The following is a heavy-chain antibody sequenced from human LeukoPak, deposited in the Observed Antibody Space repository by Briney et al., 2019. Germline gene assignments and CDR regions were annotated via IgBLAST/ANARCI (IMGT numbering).Heavy chain of an antibody. CDR1: GFTFSSYG. CDR2: ISYDGSNK. CDR3: ARDSSGNYFDN. D-gene: IGHD6-19*01. Sequence: GRSLRLSCAASGFTFSSYGMHWVRQAPGKGLEWVAVISYDGSNKYYADSVKGRFTISRDNSKNTLYLQMNSLRAEDTAVYYCARDSSGNYFDNWGQGTLVTVSS. V-gene: IGHV3-30*03. J-gene: IGHJ4*02.